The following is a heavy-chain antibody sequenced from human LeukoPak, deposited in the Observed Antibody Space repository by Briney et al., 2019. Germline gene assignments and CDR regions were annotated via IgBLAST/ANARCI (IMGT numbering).Heavy chain of an antibody. CDR1: GGSISSGSYY. V-gene: IGHV4-61*02. D-gene: IGHD2-2*01. J-gene: IGHJ6*03. CDR2: IYTSGST. CDR3: ARSIGYCSSTSCSYYYYYMDV. Sequence: SQTLSPTCTVSGGSISSGSYYWSWIRQPAGKGLEWIGRIYTSGSTNYNPSLKSRVTISVDTSKNQFSLKLSSVTAADTAVYYCARSIGYCSSTSCSYYYYYMDVWGKGTTVTVSS.